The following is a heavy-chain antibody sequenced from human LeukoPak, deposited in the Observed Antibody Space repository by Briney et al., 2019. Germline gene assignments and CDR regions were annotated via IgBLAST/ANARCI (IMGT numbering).Heavy chain of an antibody. CDR3: ARAGWRTSYYGMDV. Sequence: ASVKVSCKASGYTFTGYYMHWVRQAPGQGLEWMGLINPNSGGTNYAQKFQGRVTMTRDTSISTAYMELSRLRSDDTAVYYCARAGWRTSYYGMDVRGQGTTVTVSS. J-gene: IGHJ6*02. CDR2: INPNSGGT. V-gene: IGHV1-2*02. CDR1: GYTFTGYY. D-gene: IGHD5-24*01.